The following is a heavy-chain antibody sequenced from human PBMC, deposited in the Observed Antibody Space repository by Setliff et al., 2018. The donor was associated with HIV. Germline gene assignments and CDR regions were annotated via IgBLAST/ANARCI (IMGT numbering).Heavy chain of an antibody. CDR2: INPHGGST. CDR1: GYTFSSYS. Sequence: SVKVSCKASGYTFSSYSLHWVRQAPGQGLEWMGVINPHGGSTNYAQKFQGRVTITRDTSAKIAYMELSSLTSEDTAVYYCATDPTSRAYGSGSFGWLDPWGQGTLVTVSS. CDR3: ATDPTSRAYGSGSFGWLDP. V-gene: IGHV1-46*01. D-gene: IGHD3-10*01. J-gene: IGHJ5*02.